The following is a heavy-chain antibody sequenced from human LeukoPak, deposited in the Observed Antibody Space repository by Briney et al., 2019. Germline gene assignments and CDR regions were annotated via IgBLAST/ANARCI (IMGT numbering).Heavy chain of an antibody. J-gene: IGHJ4*02. CDR1: GYTLTELS. V-gene: IGHV1-24*01. D-gene: IGHD3-3*01. CDR3: ATRPRRDFSNPGYYFDY. CDR2: FDPEDGET. Sequence: ASVKVSCKVSGYTLTELSMHWVRQAPGKGLEWMGGFDPEDGETIYAQKFQGRVTMTEDTSTDTAYMELSSLRSEDTAVYYCATRPRRDFSNPGYYFDYWGQGTLVTVSS.